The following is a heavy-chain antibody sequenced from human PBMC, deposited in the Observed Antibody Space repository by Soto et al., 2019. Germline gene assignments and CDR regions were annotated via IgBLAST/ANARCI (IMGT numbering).Heavy chain of an antibody. V-gene: IGHV3-53*01. CDR1: GFTVSSNY. J-gene: IGHJ3*02. CDR2: IYSGGST. Sequence: GGSLRLSCAASGFTVSSNYMSWVRQAPGKGLEWVSVIYSGGSTYYADSVKGRFTIPRDNSKNTLYLQMNSLRAEDTAVYYCARDLIDQTGTRAFDIWGQGTMVTVSS. CDR3: ARDLIDQTGTRAFDI. D-gene: IGHD7-27*01.